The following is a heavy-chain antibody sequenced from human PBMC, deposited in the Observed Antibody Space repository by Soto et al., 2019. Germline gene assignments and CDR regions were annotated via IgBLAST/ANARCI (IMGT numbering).Heavy chain of an antibody. CDR3: AKDSRRGSDGYDAFDM. D-gene: IGHD5-18*01. J-gene: IGHJ3*02. CDR2: ISYDESKK. Sequence: QVQLVESGGGVVQPGMSLRLSCGASRLTFSSYGMHWGRQAPGKGLEWVALISYDESKKYYADSVKGRFTISRDNSMNTLYLQMDSLRDEDTAVYYCAKDSRRGSDGYDAFDMWGQGTMVTVSS. V-gene: IGHV3-30*18. CDR1: RLTFSSYG.